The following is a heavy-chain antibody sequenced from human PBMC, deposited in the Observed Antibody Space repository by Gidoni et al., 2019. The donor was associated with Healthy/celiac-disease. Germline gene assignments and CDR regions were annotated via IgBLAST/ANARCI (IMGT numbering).Heavy chain of an antibody. CDR3: AKDMGGDYYYYGMDV. Sequence: EVQLVESGGGLVQPGRSLRLSCAASGFTFDDYAMHWVRQAPGKGLEWVSGISWNSGSIGYADSVKGRFTISRDNAKNSLYLQMNSLRAEDTALYYCAKDMGGDYYYYGMDVWGQGTTVTVSS. D-gene: IGHD1-26*01. CDR2: ISWNSGSI. V-gene: IGHV3-9*01. CDR1: GFTFDDYA. J-gene: IGHJ6*02.